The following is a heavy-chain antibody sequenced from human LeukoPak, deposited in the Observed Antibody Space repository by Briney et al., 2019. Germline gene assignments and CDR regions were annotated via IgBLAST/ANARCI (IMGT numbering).Heavy chain of an antibody. D-gene: IGHD3-3*01. CDR2: INHSGST. J-gene: IGHJ4*02. V-gene: IGHV4-34*01. CDR1: GGSFSGYY. Sequence: SETLSLTCAVYGGSFSGYYWSWIRQPPGKGLEWIGEINHSGSTNYNLSLKSRVTISVDTSKNQFSLKLNSVTAADTAVYYCARASGEWFSDFWGQGTLVTVSS. CDR3: ARASGEWFSDF.